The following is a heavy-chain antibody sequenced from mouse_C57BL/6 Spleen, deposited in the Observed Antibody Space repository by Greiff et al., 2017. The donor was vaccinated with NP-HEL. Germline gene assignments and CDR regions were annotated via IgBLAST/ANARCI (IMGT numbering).Heavy chain of an antibody. CDR2: IDPSDSET. V-gene: IGHV1-52*01. Sequence: QQSCKASGYTFTSYWMHWVKQRPIQGLEWIGNIDPSDSETHYNQKFKDKATLTVDKSSSTAYMQLSSLTSEDSAVYYCAAVVATGDYWGQGTTLTVSS. J-gene: IGHJ2*01. CDR1: GYTFTSYW. D-gene: IGHD1-1*01. CDR3: AAVVATGDY.